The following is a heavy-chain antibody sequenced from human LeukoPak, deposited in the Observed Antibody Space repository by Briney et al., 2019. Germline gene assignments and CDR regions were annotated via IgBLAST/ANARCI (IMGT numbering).Heavy chain of an antibody. D-gene: IGHD4-23*01. V-gene: IGHV3-74*01. CDR3: AREMYRDYGGHDY. CDR2: INGDGIST. Sequence: GGSLRLSCAAPGFTFTNYWMHWGRQAPGEGLMCFSRINGDGISTAYADSVKGRFTISRDNAKNTLYLQMNSLRADDTAVYYCAREMYRDYGGHDYWGQGTLVTVSS. CDR1: GFTFTNYW. J-gene: IGHJ4*02.